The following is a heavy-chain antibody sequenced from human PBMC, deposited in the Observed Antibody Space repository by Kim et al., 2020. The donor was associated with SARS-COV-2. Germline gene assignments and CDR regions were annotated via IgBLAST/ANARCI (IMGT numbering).Heavy chain of an antibody. D-gene: IGHD5-18*01. CDR3: AKCLSSYGSDAFDI. J-gene: IGHJ3*02. CDR1: GFTFSNYA. CDR2: IRGGGANP. V-gene: IGHV3-23*01. Sequence: GGSLRLSCAASGFTFSNYAMNWVRQAPGKGLEWVSSIRGGGANPNYADSVKGRFTISRDNSKNTLDLQMTSLTGDDTAVYYCAKCLSSYGSDAFDIWGLGTLVTVSS.